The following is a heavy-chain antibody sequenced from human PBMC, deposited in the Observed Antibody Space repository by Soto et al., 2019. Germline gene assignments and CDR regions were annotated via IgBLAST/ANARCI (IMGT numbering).Heavy chain of an antibody. Sequence: GSSVKVSCKASGYTFTGYYMHWVRQAPGQGLEWMGWINPNSGGTNYAQKFQGWVTMTRDTSISTAYMELSRLRSDDTAVYYCARDQWIEAHAFDIWGQGTMVTVSS. CDR2: INPNSGGT. V-gene: IGHV1-2*04. CDR3: ARDQWIEAHAFDI. CDR1: GYTFTGYY. D-gene: IGHD5-12*01. J-gene: IGHJ3*02.